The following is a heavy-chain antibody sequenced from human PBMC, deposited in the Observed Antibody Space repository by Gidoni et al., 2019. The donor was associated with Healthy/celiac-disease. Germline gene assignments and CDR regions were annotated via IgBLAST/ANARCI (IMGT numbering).Heavy chain of an antibody. CDR1: GLTFSSYS. J-gene: IGHJ4*02. V-gene: IGHV3-21*01. D-gene: IGHD2-21*02. CDR2: ISSSSSYI. CDR3: ARDHGEVVTPNDY. Sequence: EVQLVESGGGLVEPGGSLGLSCAASGLTFSSYSMNWVRQAPGKGLEWVSSISSSSSYIYYADSVKGRFTISRDNAKNSLYLQMNSLRAEDTAVYYCARDHGEVVTPNDYWGQGTLVTVSS.